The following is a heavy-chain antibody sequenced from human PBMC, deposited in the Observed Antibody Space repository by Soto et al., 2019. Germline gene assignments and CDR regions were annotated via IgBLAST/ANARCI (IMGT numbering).Heavy chain of an antibody. CDR2: IASDGKDK. D-gene: IGHD6-13*01. CDR1: GFTFSNYA. V-gene: IGHV3-30*18. CDR3: AKDGSIGAADYFFDY. J-gene: IGHJ4*02. Sequence: QVQLVESGGGVVQPGRSLKLFSAASGFTFSNYAIHWVRQAPGKGLEWVAVIASDGKDKRYADSVKGRFTISRDNSKNTVYLQMNSLRGEDTAVYYCAKDGSIGAADYFFDYWGQGSLVTVSS.